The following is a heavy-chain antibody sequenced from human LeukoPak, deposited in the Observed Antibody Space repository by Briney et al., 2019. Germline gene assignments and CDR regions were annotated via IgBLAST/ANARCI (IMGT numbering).Heavy chain of an antibody. D-gene: IGHD6-13*01. J-gene: IGHJ4*02. CDR3: ARDPSSSWYSYYFEF. CDR2: ISSDGRKK. V-gene: IGHV3-30*04. Sequence: GGSLRLSCATSGFTFSSYAMHWVRQAPGKGLEWVAVISSDGRKKSYADSVKGRFTISRDNSKNTLYLQMDSLRSDDTAIYYCARDPSSSWYSYYFEFWGQGTLVTVTS. CDR1: GFTFSSYA.